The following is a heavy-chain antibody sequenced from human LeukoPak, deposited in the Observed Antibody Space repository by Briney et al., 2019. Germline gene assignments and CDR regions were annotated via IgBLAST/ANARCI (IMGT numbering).Heavy chain of an antibody. Sequence: GGSLRLSCAASGFTFSDDYMDWVRQAPGKGLEWVGRCRNKANSYTTEYAASVEGRFTISRDDSKNSLYLQMNSLKAEDTAVYYCAGEAGSYGPVVYWGQGTLVTVSS. CDR2: CRNKANSYTT. CDR1: GFTFSDDY. D-gene: IGHD3-10*01. CDR3: AGEAGSYGPVVY. V-gene: IGHV3-72*01. J-gene: IGHJ4*02.